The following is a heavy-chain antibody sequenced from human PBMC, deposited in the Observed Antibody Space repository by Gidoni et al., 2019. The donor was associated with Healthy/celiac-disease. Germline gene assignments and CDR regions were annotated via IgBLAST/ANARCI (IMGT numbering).Heavy chain of an antibody. Sequence: QVTLRESGPALVKPTQTLTLTCTFSGFSLSTSGMCVSWIRQPPGKALEWLALIDWDDDKYYSTSLKTRLTISKDTSKNQVVLTMTNMDPVDTATYYCARIPYDSSGQYFWSFDYWGQGTLVTVSS. V-gene: IGHV2-70*01. CDR1: GFSLSTSGMC. D-gene: IGHD3-22*01. CDR2: IDWDDDK. CDR3: ARIPYDSSGQYFWSFDY. J-gene: IGHJ4*02.